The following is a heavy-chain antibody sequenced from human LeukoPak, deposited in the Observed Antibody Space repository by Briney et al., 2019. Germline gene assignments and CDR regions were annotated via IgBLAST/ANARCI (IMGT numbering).Heavy chain of an antibody. D-gene: IGHD3-10*01. CDR2: INVGGSAT. CDR3: ARKTDRKGEVDRDRYFDL. J-gene: IGHJ2*01. Sequence: GGSLRLSCVVSGFTFSHYEMVWVRQASGKGLERVSYINVGGSATNYADSMKGRFTMSKDDARDSVYLQLNSLGGEDTAIYYCARKTDRKGEVDRDRYFDLWGRGTLVTVSS. V-gene: IGHV3-48*03. CDR1: GFTFSHYE.